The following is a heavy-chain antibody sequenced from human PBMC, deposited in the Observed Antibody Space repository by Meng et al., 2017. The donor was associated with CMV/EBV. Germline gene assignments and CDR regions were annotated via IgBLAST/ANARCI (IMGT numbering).Heavy chain of an antibody. J-gene: IGHJ6*02. D-gene: IGHD3-10*01. CDR2: INSDGSST. CDR3: ARAGGYYYYGMDV. Sequence: GGSLRLSCAASGFTFSSYWMHWVRQAPGKGLVWVSRINSDGSSTSYADSVKGRFTISRDNAKNTLYLQMNSLRAEDTAVYYCARAGGYYYYGMDVWGQGTTVTVSS. CDR1: GFTFSSYW. V-gene: IGHV3-74*01.